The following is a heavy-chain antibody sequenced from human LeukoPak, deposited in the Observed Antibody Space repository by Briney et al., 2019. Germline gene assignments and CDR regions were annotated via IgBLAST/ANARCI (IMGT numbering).Heavy chain of an antibody. D-gene: IGHD2-2*01. J-gene: IGHJ6*02. CDR2: INPNSGGT. Sequence: ASVKVSCKASGYTFTDYYIQWVRQAPGQGLEWMGWINPNSGGTNSAQKLQGRVTMTRDTSVSTAYMELSRLRFDDTAVYYCARDHCTSSGCYEYYYYGMDVWGQGTTVTVSS. CDR1: GYTFTDYY. V-gene: IGHV1-2*02. CDR3: ARDHCTSSGCYEYYYYGMDV.